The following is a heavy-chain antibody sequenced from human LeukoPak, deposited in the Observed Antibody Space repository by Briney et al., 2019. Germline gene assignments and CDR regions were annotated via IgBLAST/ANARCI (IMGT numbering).Heavy chain of an antibody. CDR1: GGSISSYY. CDR3: ARGRMRYCSGGSCDTRIYFDY. CDR2: IYTSGST. Sequence: SETLSLTCTVSGGSISSYYWSWIRQPAGKGLEWIGRIYTSGSTNYNPSLKSRVTMSVDTSKNQFSLKLSSVTAADTAVYYCARGRMRYCSGGSCDTRIYFDYWGQGTLVTVSS. V-gene: IGHV4-4*07. D-gene: IGHD2-15*01. J-gene: IGHJ4*02.